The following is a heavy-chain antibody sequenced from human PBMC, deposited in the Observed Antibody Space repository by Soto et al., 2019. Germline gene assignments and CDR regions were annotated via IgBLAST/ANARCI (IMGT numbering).Heavy chain of an antibody. CDR3: ASSLLTPFAF. J-gene: IGHJ4*02. CDR2: INSDGSST. CDR1: GFTFSSYW. V-gene: IGHV3-74*01. Sequence: EVQLVASGGGLVQPGGSLRLSCAASGFTFSSYWMHWVRQVPGKGLVWVSRINSDGSSTSYADSVKGRFTISRDNAKNKLYLHLSSLRAEDTAVYYCASSLLTPFAFWGQGTLVTVSS. D-gene: IGHD7-27*01.